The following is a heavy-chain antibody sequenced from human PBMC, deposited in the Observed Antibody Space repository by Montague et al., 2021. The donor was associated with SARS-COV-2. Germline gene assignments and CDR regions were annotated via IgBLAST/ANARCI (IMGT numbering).Heavy chain of an antibody. CDR2: TCYKSKWYN. D-gene: IGHD1-1*01. J-gene: IGHJ6*02. CDR3: TSGREGNYNVMDV. CDR1: GDSVAGHRAT. Sequence: CAISGDSVAGHRATWEEDRLYPWNRRKWHGGTCYKSKWYNDYAVSVRGRVTINPDTSKNQFSLQLNSVTPEDTAIYYCTSGREGNYNVMDVWGQGTTVTVSS. V-gene: IGHV6-1*01.